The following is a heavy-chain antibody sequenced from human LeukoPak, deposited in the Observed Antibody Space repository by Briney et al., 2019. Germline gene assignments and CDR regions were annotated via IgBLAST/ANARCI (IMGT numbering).Heavy chain of an antibody. CDR2: MNPNSGNT. CDR1: GYTFTSYD. V-gene: IGHV1-8*01. Sequence: ASVKVSCKASGYTFTSYDINWVRQATGQGLEWMGWMNPNSGNTGYAQKFQGRVTMTRNTPISTAYMELSSLRSEDTAVYYCARDRWPVTRIHYYYNMDVWGKGTTVTVSS. D-gene: IGHD4-17*01. J-gene: IGHJ6*03. CDR3: ARDRWPVTRIHYYYNMDV.